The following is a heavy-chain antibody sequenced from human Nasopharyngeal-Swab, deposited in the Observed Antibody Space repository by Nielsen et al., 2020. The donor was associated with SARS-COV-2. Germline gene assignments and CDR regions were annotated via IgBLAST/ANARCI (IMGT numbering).Heavy chain of an antibody. CDR3: VRASRAWS. D-gene: IGHD2-8*02. Sequence: GEALKISWAASGFTFSNYEMNWVSQAPGKGLEWVSYIGGGGSPIYYADSVKGRFTISRDNAEKSLYLQMSSLRAEDTAVYYCVRASRAWSWGQGTLLTVSS. CDR1: GFTFSNYE. V-gene: IGHV3-48*03. CDR2: IGGGGSPI. J-gene: IGHJ5*02.